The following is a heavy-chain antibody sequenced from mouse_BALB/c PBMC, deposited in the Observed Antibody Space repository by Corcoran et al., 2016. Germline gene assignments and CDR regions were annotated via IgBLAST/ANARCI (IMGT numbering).Heavy chain of an antibody. Sequence: QVQLQQSGAELMKPGASVKISCKASGFTFTSYWIEWVKQRPGHGLEWIGEIFPRSGRTNYNENFKGKATFTADTSSNTAYMQLSSLTSEDSAVYYCARNWDWFFSVWGAGATVTVSS. V-gene: IGHV1-9*01. D-gene: IGHD4-1*01. CDR3: ARNWDWFFSV. J-gene: IGHJ1*01. CDR2: IFPRSGRT. CDR1: GFTFTSYW.